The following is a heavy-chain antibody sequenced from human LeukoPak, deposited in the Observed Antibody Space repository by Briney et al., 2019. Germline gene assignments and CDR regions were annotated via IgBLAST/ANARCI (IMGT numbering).Heavy chain of an antibody. CDR2: IYYSGST. CDR1: GGSISSYY. CDR3: ARHWIKQSRGEYFDY. Sequence: SETLSLTCTVSGGSISSYYWSWIRQPPGKGLEWIGYIYYSGSTNYNPSLKSRVTISVDTSKDQFSLKLSSVTAVDTAVYYCARHWIKQSRGEYFDYWGQGTLVTVSS. D-gene: IGHD6-19*01. J-gene: IGHJ4*02. V-gene: IGHV4-59*08.